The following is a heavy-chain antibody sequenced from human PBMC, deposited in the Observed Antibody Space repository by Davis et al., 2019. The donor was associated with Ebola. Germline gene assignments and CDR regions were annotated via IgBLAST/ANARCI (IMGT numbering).Heavy chain of an antibody. V-gene: IGHV1-24*01. Sequence: ASVKVSCKVSGYTLTELSMHWVRQAPGKGLEWMGGFDPEDSETIYAQKFQGRVTMTEDTSTDTAYMELSSLRSEDTAVYYCATDQYCSGGSCYRDYYYGMDVWGQGTTVTVSS. D-gene: IGHD2-15*01. CDR1: GYTLTELS. CDR3: ATDQYCSGGSCYRDYYYGMDV. J-gene: IGHJ6*02. CDR2: FDPEDSET.